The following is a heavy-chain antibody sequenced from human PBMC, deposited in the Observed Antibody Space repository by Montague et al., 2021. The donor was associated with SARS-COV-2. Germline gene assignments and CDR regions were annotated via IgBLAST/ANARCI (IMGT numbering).Heavy chain of an antibody. CDR2: ISSSSSYI. J-gene: IGHJ6*02. CDR3: ARDPLDYGLWSSGSYYNAYYYYGMDV. CDR1: GFTFSSYS. Sequence: SLRLSCAASGFTFSSYSMNWVRQAPGKGLEWVSSISSSSSYIYYADSVKGRFTISRDNAKNSLYLQMNSLRAEDTAVYYCARDPLDYGLWSSGSYYNAYYYYGMDVWGQGTTVTVSS. V-gene: IGHV3-21*01. D-gene: IGHD3-10*01.